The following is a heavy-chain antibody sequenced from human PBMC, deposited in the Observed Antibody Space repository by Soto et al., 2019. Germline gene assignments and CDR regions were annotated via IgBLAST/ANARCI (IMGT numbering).Heavy chain of an antibody. Sequence: QVQLQESGPGLVKPSQTLSLTCTVSGGSISSGGYYWSWIRQHPGKGLEYIGYIHNSGTTYYNPSLQSRVTISMDTSNNHFSLKLSSVTAADTAVYYCARDRRDWFDPWGQGTPVTVSS. J-gene: IGHJ5*02. V-gene: IGHV4-31*03. CDR1: GGSISSGGYY. CDR2: IHNSGTT. CDR3: ARDRRDWFDP.